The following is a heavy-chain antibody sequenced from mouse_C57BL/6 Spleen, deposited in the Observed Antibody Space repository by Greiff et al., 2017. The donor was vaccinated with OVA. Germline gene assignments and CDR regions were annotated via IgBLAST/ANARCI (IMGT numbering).Heavy chain of an antibody. V-gene: IGHV5-12*01. CDR2: ISNGGDST. Sequence: EVQLVESGGGLVQPGGSLKLSCAASGFTFSDYYMYWVRQTPEKRLEWVAYISNGGDSTYYPDTVKGRFTISRDNAKNTLYLQMSRLKSEDTAMYYCARYDGYYDYAMDYWGQGTSVTVSS. J-gene: IGHJ4*01. CDR1: GFTFSDYY. CDR3: ARYDGYYDYAMDY. D-gene: IGHD2-3*01.